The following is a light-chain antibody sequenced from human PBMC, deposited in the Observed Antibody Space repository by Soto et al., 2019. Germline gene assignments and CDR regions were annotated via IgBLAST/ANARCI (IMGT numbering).Light chain of an antibody. CDR2: GAS. J-gene: IGKJ1*01. CDR3: QHYNSYSEA. CDR1: QSVSSN. V-gene: IGKV3-15*01. Sequence: EIVMAQSPATLSSSPGEISTLSCRASQSVSSNLAWYQQKPGQAPRLLIYGASTRATGIPARFSGSGSGTEFTLTISSLQPDDFATYYCQHYNSYSEAFGQGTKVDIK.